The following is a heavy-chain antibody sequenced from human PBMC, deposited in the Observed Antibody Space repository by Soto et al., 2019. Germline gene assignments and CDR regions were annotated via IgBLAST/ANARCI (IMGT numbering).Heavy chain of an antibody. V-gene: IGHV3-72*01. CDR3: AMLGGWSGGSSGMDV. D-gene: IGHD6-19*01. Sequence: ESGGGLVPPGGSLRLSCAASGLIFSDYHMDWVRQAPGTGLEWVGRIRRKANSYTTEYAASVKGRFTISRDDSKNSLYLQMNSLKSEDTAVYYCAMLGGWSGGSSGMDVWGQGTTVTVSS. CDR2: IRRKANSYTT. J-gene: IGHJ6*02. CDR1: GLIFSDYH.